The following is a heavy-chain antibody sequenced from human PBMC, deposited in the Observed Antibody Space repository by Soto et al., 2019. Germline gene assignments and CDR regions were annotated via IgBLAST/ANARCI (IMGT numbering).Heavy chain of an antibody. Sequence: TSETLSLTCAVYGGSFSGYYWSWIRQPPGKGLEWIGEINHSGSTNYNPSLKSRVTISVDTSKNQFSLKLSSVTAADTAVYYCARGLRSGIYYYYYMDVWGKGTTVTVS. J-gene: IGHJ6*03. CDR1: GGSFSGYY. D-gene: IGHD3-3*01. CDR3: ARGLRSGIYYYYYMDV. CDR2: INHSGST. V-gene: IGHV4-34*01.